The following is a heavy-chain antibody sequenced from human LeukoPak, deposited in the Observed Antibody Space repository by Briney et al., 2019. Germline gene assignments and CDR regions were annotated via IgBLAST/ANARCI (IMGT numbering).Heavy chain of an antibody. CDR2: FNWNGGST. J-gene: IGHJ6*03. Sequence: GGSLRLSCAASGFTFDDYGMSWGRQAQGKGLEVGSGFNWNGGSTGYAASVKGRFTISRDNAKNSLYLQMNSLRAEDTALYYCAIGSYYDWYYYRDVWGKGTTVTVSS. CDR1: GFTFDDYG. CDR3: AIGSYYDWYYYRDV. D-gene: IGHD3-22*01. V-gene: IGHV3-20*04.